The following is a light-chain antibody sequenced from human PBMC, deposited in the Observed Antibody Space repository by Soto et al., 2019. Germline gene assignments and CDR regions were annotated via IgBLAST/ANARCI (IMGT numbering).Light chain of an antibody. Sequence: DIVLTQSPCTLSLSPGERATLSCRASQSVSSSYLAWYQQKAGQAPRLLIYGASSRATGIPDRFSGSGSGTDFTLTITRLEPEDFAVYHCQQYDVSPRTFGQGTKVDIK. J-gene: IGKJ1*01. CDR1: QSVSSSY. V-gene: IGKV3-20*01. CDR2: GAS. CDR3: QQYDVSPRT.